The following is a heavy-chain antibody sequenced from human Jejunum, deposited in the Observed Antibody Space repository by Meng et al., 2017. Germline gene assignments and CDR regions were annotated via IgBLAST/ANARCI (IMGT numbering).Heavy chain of an antibody. CDR3: ARESNYYGTGSPFDY. D-gene: IGHD3-10*01. CDR1: GYILTNYY. J-gene: IGHJ4*02. CDR2: INPSDGRS. V-gene: IGHV1-46*01. Sequence: ASVKVSRQASGYILTNYYIHWVRQAPGQGLEWMGRINPSDGRSIDAEKFQGRVTMTRDTSTSTIYMELSSLRSGDTAIYYCARESNYYGTGSPFDYWGQGTLVTVSS.